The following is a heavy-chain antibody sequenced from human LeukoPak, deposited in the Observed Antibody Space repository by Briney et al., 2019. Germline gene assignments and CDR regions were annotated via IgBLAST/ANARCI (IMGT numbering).Heavy chain of an antibody. J-gene: IGHJ3*02. CDR3: ARNRGFGELATSDDFDI. Sequence: SETLSLTCTVSGGSVSTYYWNWIRQPPGKGLEWIGYIYYSGSTYYNPSLKSRVTISVDTSKNQFSLKLSSVTAADTAVYYCARNRGFGELATSDDFDIRGQGTMVTVSS. D-gene: IGHD3-10*01. CDR1: GGSVSTYY. V-gene: IGHV4-59*06. CDR2: IYYSGST.